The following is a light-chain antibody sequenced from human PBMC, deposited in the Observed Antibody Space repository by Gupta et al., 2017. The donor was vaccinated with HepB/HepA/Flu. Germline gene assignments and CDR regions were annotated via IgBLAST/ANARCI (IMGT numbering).Light chain of an antibody. V-gene: IGKV1-12*01. CDR1: RFMNSW. Sequence: IQMTQSPSSVSASVGDRVTITCRASRFMNSWLGWYQQKPGSAPKLLIYTASNLESGVPSRFSGSRSGTDFTLTISSLQPEDFATYDCQQGATFPITFGGGTKVDIK. CDR3: QQGATFPIT. CDR2: TAS. J-gene: IGKJ4*01.